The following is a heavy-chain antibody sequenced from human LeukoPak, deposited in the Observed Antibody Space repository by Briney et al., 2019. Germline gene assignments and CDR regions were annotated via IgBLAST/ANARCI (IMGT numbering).Heavy chain of an antibody. V-gene: IGHV3-23*01. J-gene: IGHJ4*02. CDR3: ANQSSGSYYRPLDY. CDR2: ISGSGGST. D-gene: IGHD3-10*01. Sequence: GGSLRLSCAASGFTFSSYAMSWVRQAPGKGLEWVSAISGSGGSTYYADSVKGRFTISRDNSKNTPYLQMNSLRAEDTAVYYCANQSSGSYYRPLDYWGQGTLVTVSS. CDR1: GFTFSSYA.